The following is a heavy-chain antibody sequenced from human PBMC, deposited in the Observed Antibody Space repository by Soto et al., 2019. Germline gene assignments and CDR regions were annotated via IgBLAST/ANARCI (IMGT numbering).Heavy chain of an antibody. Sequence: SETLSLTRTVSGGSISDTDYYWSWIRQPPGKGLEWIGYIYYTGSTYYNSSLKSRVTISIDTSKSQFSLNLSSVTAADTAVYYCAITCYSDTTGYFDYWGQGSLVTVSS. J-gene: IGHJ4*02. V-gene: IGHV4-30-4*01. D-gene: IGHD3-22*01. CDR2: IYYTGST. CDR1: GGSISDTDYY. CDR3: AITCYSDTTGYFDY.